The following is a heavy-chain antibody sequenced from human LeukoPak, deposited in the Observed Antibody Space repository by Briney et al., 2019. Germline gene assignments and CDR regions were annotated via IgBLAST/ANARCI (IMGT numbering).Heavy chain of an antibody. CDR1: GGSISSSNYF. J-gene: IGHJ6*02. V-gene: IGHV4-39*01. CDR2: IHYSGST. D-gene: IGHD6-25*01. Sequence: SQTLSLTCTVSGGSISSSNYFWGWVRQPPGKGLEWIGNIHYSGSTYYNPSLKSRVTISLYTSKNQFSLQLSSVTVADTAVYCCARQLYSSATVWGQGTAVTVSS. CDR3: ARQLYSSATV.